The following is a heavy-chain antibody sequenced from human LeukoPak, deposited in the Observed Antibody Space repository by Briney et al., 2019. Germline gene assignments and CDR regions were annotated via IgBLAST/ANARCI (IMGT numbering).Heavy chain of an antibody. J-gene: IGHJ4*02. CDR2: ISSSSSTI. CDR3: ASVLGGSSLD. D-gene: IGHD6-6*01. V-gene: IGHV3-48*04. Sequence: GGSLRLSCAASGFTFSSYSMNWVRQAPGEGLEWVSYISSSSSTIYYADSVKGRFTISRDNAKNSLYLQMNSLRAEDTAVYYCASVLGGSSLDWGQGTLVTVSS. CDR1: GFTFSSYS.